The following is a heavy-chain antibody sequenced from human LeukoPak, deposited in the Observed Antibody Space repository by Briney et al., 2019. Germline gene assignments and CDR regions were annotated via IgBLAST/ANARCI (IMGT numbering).Heavy chain of an antibody. V-gene: IGHV1-24*01. CDR2: FDPEDGET. Sequence: GASVKVSCTVSGYTLTELSMHWVRQAPGKGLEWMGGFDPEDGETIYAQKFQGRGTMTEDTSTDTAYMELSSLRSEDTAVYYCATVPRIWSGYYTSEYFQHWGQGTLVTVSS. J-gene: IGHJ1*01. D-gene: IGHD3-3*01. CDR1: GYTLTELS. CDR3: ATVPRIWSGYYTSEYFQH.